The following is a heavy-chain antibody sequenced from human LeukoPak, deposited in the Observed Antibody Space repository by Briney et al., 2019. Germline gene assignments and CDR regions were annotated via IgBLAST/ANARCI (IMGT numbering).Heavy chain of an antibody. CDR2: ISYTGST. CDR1: GGSISSGGYS. D-gene: IGHD2-2*02. V-gene: IGHV4-61*03. Sequence: SETLSLTCAVSGGSISSGGYSWSWIRQPPGKGLQWIGYISYTGSTNYNPSLKSRVTMSVDTSKNHFSLNLISVTAADTAVYYCARGDPIPGAPGTWGQGTLVTVSS. CDR3: ARGDPIPGAPGT. J-gene: IGHJ5*02.